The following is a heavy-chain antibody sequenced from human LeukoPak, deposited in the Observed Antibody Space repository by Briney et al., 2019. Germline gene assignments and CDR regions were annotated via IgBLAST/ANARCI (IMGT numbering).Heavy chain of an antibody. Sequence: SETLSLTCTVSGGSISSYYWSWLRQPPGKGLEWVGYIYYSGSTSYTPSLKSRVTISVDTSKNQFSLKLSSVTAADTAVYYCARYTGSYPHDAFDIWGQGTMVTVSS. CDR1: GGSISSYY. CDR2: IYYSGST. V-gene: IGHV4-59*01. CDR3: ARYTGSYPHDAFDI. J-gene: IGHJ3*02. D-gene: IGHD1-26*01.